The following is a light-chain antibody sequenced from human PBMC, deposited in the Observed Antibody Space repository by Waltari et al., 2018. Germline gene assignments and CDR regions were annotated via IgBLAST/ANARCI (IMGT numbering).Light chain of an antibody. Sequence: QPALTQPASVSGSPGQSLTIPCSGTAGDVGTSNLFSWYQHYPGKAPKLSLYQADRRPSGISSRFSGSKFGNTASLTISGLQAEDEAEYHCSSYAGSSTWVFGGGTKLTVL. CDR2: QAD. CDR3: SSYAGSSTWV. CDR1: AGDVGTSNL. J-gene: IGLJ3*02. V-gene: IGLV2-23*01.